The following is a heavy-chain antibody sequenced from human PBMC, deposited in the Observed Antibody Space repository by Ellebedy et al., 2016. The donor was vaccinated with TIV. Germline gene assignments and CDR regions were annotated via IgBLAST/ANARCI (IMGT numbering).Heavy chain of an antibody. V-gene: IGHV5-51*01. CDR1: GYIFSDYW. Sequence: GESLKISCKGSGYIFSDYWIVWVRQMSGKGLEWMGIIYPGDSETKYSPSLQGHVTLSADKSINTAYLQWSSLKASDTATYYCVRHRGIYGLDVWGQGTTVTVSS. CDR2: IYPGDSET. CDR3: VRHRGIYGLDV. J-gene: IGHJ6*02. D-gene: IGHD3-16*01.